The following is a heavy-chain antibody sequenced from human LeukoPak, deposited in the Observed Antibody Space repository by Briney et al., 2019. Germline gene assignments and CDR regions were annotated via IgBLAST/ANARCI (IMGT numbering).Heavy chain of an antibody. V-gene: IGHV3-23*01. J-gene: IGHJ4*02. CDR3: AKRIAVAGTQIFDY. CDR2: ISSSGRNT. CDR1: AFTFSSFA. Sequence: GGSLRLSCAASAFTFSSFAMSWVRQAPGKGLEWVSTISSSGRNTYYADSAKGRFAISRDNSKNTLYLQMDSLRAEDTALYYCAKRIAVAGTQIFDYWGQGTLVTVSS. D-gene: IGHD6-19*01.